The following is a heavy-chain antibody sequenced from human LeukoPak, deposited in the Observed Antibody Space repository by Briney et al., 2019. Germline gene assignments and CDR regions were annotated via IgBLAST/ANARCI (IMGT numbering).Heavy chain of an antibody. CDR2: VFGGGDT. Sequence: GGSLRLSCAASGFTFSNAWMSWVRQAPGKGLEWVSGVFGGGDTYYADSMKGRFTISRDNSKNTLYLQMNNLRAEDTAVYYCAKDGPNWGSYFDSWGQGTVVTVSS. CDR3: AKDGPNWGSYFDS. V-gene: IGHV3-53*01. D-gene: IGHD7-27*01. CDR1: GFTFSNAW. J-gene: IGHJ4*02.